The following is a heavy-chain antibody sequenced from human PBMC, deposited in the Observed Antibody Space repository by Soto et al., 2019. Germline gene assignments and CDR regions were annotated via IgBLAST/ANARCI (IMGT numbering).Heavy chain of an antibody. Sequence: QVQLVQSGAEVKKPGSSVKVSCKASGDTFSTYGFSWVRQAPGQGLEWMGGIIPIFGAANYAQKFQGRVSITADESTSTAYMEWSSLRAEDTAVYYCAREGQVGALHWFDPWGQGTLVTVSS. CDR1: GDTFSTYG. V-gene: IGHV1-69*01. J-gene: IGHJ5*02. CDR2: IIPIFGAA. CDR3: AREGQVGALHWFDP. D-gene: IGHD1-26*01.